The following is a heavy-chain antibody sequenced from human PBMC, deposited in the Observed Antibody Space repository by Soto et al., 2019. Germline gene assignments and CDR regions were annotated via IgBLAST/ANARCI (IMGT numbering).Heavy chain of an antibody. Sequence: TGGSLRLSCAASGFTVSNSYMSWVRQAPGKGLEWVSIIYSDGSTYYADSVKGRFTISRHNSKNTLYLQMNSLRAEDTALYYCARDPNSRGYSDAFDIWGQGTMVTVSS. D-gene: IGHD3-22*01. CDR3: ARDPNSRGYSDAFDI. J-gene: IGHJ3*02. CDR2: IYSDGST. V-gene: IGHV3-53*01. CDR1: GFTVSNSY.